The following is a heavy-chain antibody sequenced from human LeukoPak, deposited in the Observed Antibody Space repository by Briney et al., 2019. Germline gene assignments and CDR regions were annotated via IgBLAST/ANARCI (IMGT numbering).Heavy chain of an antibody. Sequence: ASVKVSCKVSGYTLTELSMHWVRQAPGKGLEWMGGFDPEDGETIYAQKFQGRVTMTEDTPTDTAYMELSSLRSEDTAVYYCATSLWFGELLDQFDYWGQGTLVTVSS. CDR2: FDPEDGET. CDR1: GYTLTELS. J-gene: IGHJ4*02. V-gene: IGHV1-24*01. CDR3: ATSLWFGELLDQFDY. D-gene: IGHD3-10*01.